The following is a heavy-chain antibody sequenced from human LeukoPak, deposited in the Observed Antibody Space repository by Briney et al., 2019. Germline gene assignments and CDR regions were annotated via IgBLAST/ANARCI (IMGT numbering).Heavy chain of an antibody. V-gene: IGHV3-23*01. D-gene: IGHD5-12*01. J-gene: IGHJ4*02. Sequence: GGSLRLSCAASGFTFSSYAMSWVRQAPGKGLEWVSAISGSGGSTYYADSVKGRFTISRDNSKNTLYLQMNSLRAEDTAVYYCATDEYSGYDYFDYWGQGTLVTVSS. CDR2: ISGSGGST. CDR1: GFTFSSYA. CDR3: ATDEYSGYDYFDY.